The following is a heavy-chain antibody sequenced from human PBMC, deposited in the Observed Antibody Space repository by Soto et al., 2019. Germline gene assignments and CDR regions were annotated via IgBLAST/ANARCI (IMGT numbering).Heavy chain of an antibody. D-gene: IGHD3-10*01. CDR1: GYTFTSYG. CDR3: ATGWFGELVYYFDY. CDR2: ISAYNGNT. J-gene: IGHJ4*02. Sequence: QVQLVQSGAEVKKSGASVKVSCKASGYTFTSYGISWVRQAPGQGLEWMGWISAYNGNTNYAQKLQGRVTMTTDTATSTAYMELRSLSSDDTAVYYCATGWFGELVYYFDYWGQGTLVTVSS. V-gene: IGHV1-18*01.